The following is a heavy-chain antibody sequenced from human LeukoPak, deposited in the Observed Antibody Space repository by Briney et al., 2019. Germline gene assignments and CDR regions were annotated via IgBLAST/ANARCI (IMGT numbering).Heavy chain of an antibody. CDR3: AKDLRWTGRYSNSFDY. V-gene: IGHV3-23*01. CDR1: GFTFSNYA. D-gene: IGHD3/OR15-3a*01. J-gene: IGHJ4*02. CDR2: ISGSGDST. Sequence: PGGSLRVSCAASGFTFSNYAMNWVRQAPGKGLEWVSTISGSGDSTYYADSVKGRFTISRDNSKNTLNLQMNSLRAEDTAVYYCAKDLRWTGRYSNSFDYWGQGALVTVSS.